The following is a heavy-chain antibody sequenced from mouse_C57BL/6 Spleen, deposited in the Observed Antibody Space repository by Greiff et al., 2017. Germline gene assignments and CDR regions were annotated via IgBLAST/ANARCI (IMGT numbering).Heavy chain of an antibody. D-gene: IGHD2-2*01. CDR3: ARRRFYYGNDVDY. CDR1: GYTFTDYY. Sequence: VQLQQSGPELVKPGASVKISCKASGYTFTDYYMNWVKQSHGKSLEWIGDINPNNGGTSYNQKFKGKATLTVDKSSSTAYMELRSLTSEDSAVYYCARRRFYYGNDVDYWGQGTTLTVSS. CDR2: INPNNGGT. J-gene: IGHJ2*01. V-gene: IGHV1-26*01.